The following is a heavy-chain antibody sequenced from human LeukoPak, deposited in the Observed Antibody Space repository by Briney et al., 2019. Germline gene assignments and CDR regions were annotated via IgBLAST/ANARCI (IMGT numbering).Heavy chain of an antibody. V-gene: IGHV4-39*02. CDR1: GGSISSGGYY. CDR2: IDHSGTT. Sequence: SETLSLTCTVSGGSISSGGYYWGWIRQAPGQGLEWIGTIDHSGTTYYNPSLESRLTISRDTSKNHFSLKLNSVTAADTAVYYCARDLLNEGNHLDYWGQGTLVTVSS. D-gene: IGHD4-23*01. CDR3: ARDLLNEGNHLDY. J-gene: IGHJ4*02.